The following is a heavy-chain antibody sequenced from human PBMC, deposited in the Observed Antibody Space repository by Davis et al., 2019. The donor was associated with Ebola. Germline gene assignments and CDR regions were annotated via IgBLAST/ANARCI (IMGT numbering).Heavy chain of an antibody. Sequence: GESLKISCAASGFTFSSYDMHWVRQATGKGLEWVSAIGTAGDTYYPGSVKGRFTISRENAKNSLYLQMNSLRAGDTAVYYCARVAFGELFPDYWGQGTLVTVSS. CDR3: ARVAFGELFPDY. CDR1: GFTFSSYD. V-gene: IGHV3-13*01. CDR2: IGTAGDT. D-gene: IGHD3-10*01. J-gene: IGHJ4*02.